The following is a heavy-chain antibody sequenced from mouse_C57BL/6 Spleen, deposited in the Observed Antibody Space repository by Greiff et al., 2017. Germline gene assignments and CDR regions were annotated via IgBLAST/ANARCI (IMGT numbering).Heavy chain of an antibody. D-gene: IGHD1-1*01. CDR3: TSSLYYGSNPYAMDY. CDR1: GYTFTDYE. V-gene: IGHV1-15*01. J-gene: IGHJ4*01. CDR2: IDPETGGT. Sequence: QVQLQQSGAELVRPGASVTLSCKASGYTFTDYEMHWVKQTPVHGLEWIGAIDPETGGTAYNQKFKGKARLTADKSSSTAYMELRSLTSEDSAVYYGTSSLYYGSNPYAMDYWGQGTSVTVSS.